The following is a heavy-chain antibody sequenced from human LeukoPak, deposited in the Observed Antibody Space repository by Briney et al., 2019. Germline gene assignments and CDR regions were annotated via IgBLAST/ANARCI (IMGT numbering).Heavy chain of an antibody. J-gene: IGHJ4*02. D-gene: IGHD3-10*01. CDR3: ARDPSGLWFGESPSDY. Sequence: PGGSLRLSCAASGFTFSSYSMNWVRQAPGKGLEWVSSISSNSSYIYYADSVKGRFTISRDNAKNSLYLQMNSLRAEDTAVYYCARDPSGLWFGESPSDYWGQGTLVTVSS. V-gene: IGHV3-21*01. CDR1: GFTFSSYS. CDR2: ISSNSSYI.